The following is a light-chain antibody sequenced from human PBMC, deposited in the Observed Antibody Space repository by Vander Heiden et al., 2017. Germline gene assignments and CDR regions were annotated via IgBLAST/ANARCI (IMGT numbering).Light chain of an antibody. Sequence: SSVLTQDPDVSAALVQTLRITCQGDSLRRVLAGWYQQKPGQAPVPVMHGNNNRPSGIPGRFSGSSSGNTASLTITGAQAEDEAAYYCQSRDTNTNNVVFAGGTRLTVL. CDR2: GNN. J-gene: IGLJ3*02. CDR1: SLRRVL. V-gene: IGLV3-19*01. CDR3: QSRDTNTNNVV.